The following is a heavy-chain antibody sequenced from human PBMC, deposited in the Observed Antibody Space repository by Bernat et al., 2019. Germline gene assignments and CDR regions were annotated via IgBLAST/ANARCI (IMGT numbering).Heavy chain of an antibody. D-gene: IGHD6-19*01. CDR3: LGWYYGMNV. J-gene: IGHJ6*02. CDR1: EFTFSGHF. Sequence: EMQLVQSGGGLVQPGGSLRLACAGSEFTFSGHFIDWVRQAPGKGLEWIGRTRDTPQYAASVKGRFSMSRDDPKNLLYLQMNSLKSEDTAVYYWLGWYYGMNVWGQGTTVTVS. V-gene: IGHV3-72*01. CDR2: TRDTP.